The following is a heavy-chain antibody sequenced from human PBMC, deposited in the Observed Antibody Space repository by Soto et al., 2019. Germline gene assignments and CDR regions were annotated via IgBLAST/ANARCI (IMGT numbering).Heavy chain of an antibody. CDR2: IRSKAYGGTT. CDR3: TISGLVIAYYFDY. J-gene: IGHJ4*02. D-gene: IGHD2-21*01. CDR1: GFTFGDYA. V-gene: IGHV3-49*03. Sequence: GGSLRLSCTASGFTFGDYAMSWFRQAPGKGLEWVGFIRSKAYGGTTEYAASVKGRFTISRDDSKSIAYLQMNSLKTEDTAVYYCTISGLVIAYYFDYWGQGTLVTVS.